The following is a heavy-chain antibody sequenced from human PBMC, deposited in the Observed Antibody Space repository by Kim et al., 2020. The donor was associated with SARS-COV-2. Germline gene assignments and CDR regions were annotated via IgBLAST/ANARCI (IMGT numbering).Heavy chain of an antibody. J-gene: IGHJ6*02. V-gene: IGHV4-4*02. Sequence: NYTPSLKSRVTISVDKSKNQFSLKLSSVTAADTAVYYCARDLRKDGMDVWGQGTTVTVSS. CDR3: ARDLRKDGMDV.